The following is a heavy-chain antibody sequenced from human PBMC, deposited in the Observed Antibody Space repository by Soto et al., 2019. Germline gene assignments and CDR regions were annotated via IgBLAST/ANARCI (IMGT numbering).Heavy chain of an antibody. Sequence: GASLKISCKGSGYSFTSYWISWVRQMPGKGLEWMGRIDPSDSYTNYSPSFQGHVTISADKSISTAYLQWSSLKASDTAMYYCARDYDFWSGYYYGMDVWGQGTTVTVSS. CDR3: ARDYDFWSGYYYGMDV. CDR2: IDPSDSYT. D-gene: IGHD3-3*01. CDR1: GYSFTSYW. V-gene: IGHV5-10-1*01. J-gene: IGHJ6*02.